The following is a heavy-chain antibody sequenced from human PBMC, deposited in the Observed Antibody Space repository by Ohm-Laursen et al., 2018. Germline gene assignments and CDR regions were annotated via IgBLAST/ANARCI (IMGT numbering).Heavy chain of an antibody. CDR3: ARPLVRDWEDYSSPNWYFDL. V-gene: IGHV3-11*01. D-gene: IGHD3-10*01. CDR2: ISSSGGTI. J-gene: IGHJ2*01. CDR1: GFTFSDYY. Sequence: GSLRLSCAASGFTFSDYYMSWIRQAPGKGLEWVSYISSSGGTIHYADSVRGRFTISRDNAKNSLYLQLNSLGAEDTAVYYCARPLVRDWEDYSSPNWYFDLWGRGTLVTVSS.